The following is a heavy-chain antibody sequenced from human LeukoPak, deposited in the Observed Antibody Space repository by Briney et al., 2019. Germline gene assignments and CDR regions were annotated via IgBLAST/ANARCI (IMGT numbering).Heavy chain of an antibody. D-gene: IGHD6-13*01. J-gene: IGHJ5*02. V-gene: IGHV1-2*06. CDR2: INPNSGGT. CDR1: GGTFSSYA. Sequence: GASVKVSCKASGGTFSSYATSWVRQAPGQGLEWMGRINPNSGGTNYAQKFQGRVTMTRDTSISTAYMELSRLRSDDTAVYYCARDLGIAAAPRILPWGQGTLVTVS. CDR3: ARDLGIAAAPRILP.